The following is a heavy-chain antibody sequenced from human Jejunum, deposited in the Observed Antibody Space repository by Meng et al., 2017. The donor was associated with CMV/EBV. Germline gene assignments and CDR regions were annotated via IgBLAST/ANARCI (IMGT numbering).Heavy chain of an antibody. CDR3: TRREAAAIFGGDWFDS. V-gene: IGHV3-21*01. CDR1: GFTFSTYT. J-gene: IGHJ5*01. CDR2: ISSRSSYI. Sequence: GFTFSTYTMNWVRQAPGKGLEWVSSISSRSSYIYYADSVKGRFTISRDNTKNSLYLQMNSLRVEDTAVYYCTRREAAAIFGGDWFDSWGQGTLVTVS. D-gene: IGHD2-2*02.